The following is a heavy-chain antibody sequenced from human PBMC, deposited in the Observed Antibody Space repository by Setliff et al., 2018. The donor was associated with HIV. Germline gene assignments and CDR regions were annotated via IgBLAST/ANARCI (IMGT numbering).Heavy chain of an antibody. J-gene: IGHJ4*02. V-gene: IGHV5-51*01. CDR1: GYSFTSYW. D-gene: IGHD3-10*01. Sequence: PGESLKISCKGSGYSFTSYWIGWVRQMPGKGLEWMGIIFPGDSDTRYSPSFQGQVTISADKSISTAYLQWSSLKASDTAMYYCARRNRGYYGSDPPDYWGQGTLVTVSS. CDR3: ARRNRGYYGSDPPDY. CDR2: IFPGDSDT.